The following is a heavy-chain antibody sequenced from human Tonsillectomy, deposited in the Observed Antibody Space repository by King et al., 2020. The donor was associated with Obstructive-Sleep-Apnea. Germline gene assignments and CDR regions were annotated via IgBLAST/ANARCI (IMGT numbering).Heavy chain of an antibody. J-gene: IGHJ4*02. CDR2: IYYSGST. CDR1: SGSISTYY. Sequence: QLQESGPGLVKPAETLSLTCTVSSGSISTYYWSWIRQPPGNGLEWIGYIYYSGSTTSNPSPKGRVTISVDTSKNQFSQKLSPVTAADTAVYYCARQNEYGGNSDSFDYWGQGTLVTVSS. CDR3: ARQNEYGGNSDSFDY. V-gene: IGHV4-59*08. D-gene: IGHD4-23*01.